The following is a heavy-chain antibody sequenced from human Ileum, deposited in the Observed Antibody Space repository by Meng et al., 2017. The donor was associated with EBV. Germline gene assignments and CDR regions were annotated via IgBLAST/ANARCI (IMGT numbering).Heavy chain of an antibody. D-gene: IGHD2-15*01. V-gene: IGHV4-39*01. Sequence: LRLKWSVSGMVTPSETLSLTCTVSGGSIRSTSYYWGWTRQPPGKGLEWIGSIYYSGSTYYNPSLKSRVTISVDTSKNQFSLNLGSVTAADTAVYYCARHLYCSGGSCSFIDHWGQGTLVTVSS. J-gene: IGHJ4*02. CDR2: IYYSGST. CDR1: GGSIRSTSYY. CDR3: ARHLYCSGGSCSFIDH.